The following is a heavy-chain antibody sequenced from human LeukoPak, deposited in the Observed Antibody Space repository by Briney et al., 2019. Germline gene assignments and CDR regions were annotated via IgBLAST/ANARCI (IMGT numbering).Heavy chain of an antibody. J-gene: IGHJ5*02. Sequence: ASVTVTCKASGYTFTSYGISWVRQAPGQGLEWMGLISGYNGNTNYAQKFQGRVTMTTDTSTSTAYMELRSLRSDDTAVYYCARDPTIFGVAGTNWFDPWGQGTLVTVSS. D-gene: IGHD3-3*01. CDR1: GYTFTSYG. CDR3: ARDPTIFGVAGTNWFDP. CDR2: ISGYNGNT. V-gene: IGHV1-18*01.